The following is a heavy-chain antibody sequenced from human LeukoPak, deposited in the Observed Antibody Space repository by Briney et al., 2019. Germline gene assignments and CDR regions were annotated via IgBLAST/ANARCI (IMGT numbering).Heavy chain of an antibody. D-gene: IGHD2-15*01. V-gene: IGHV3-23*01. CDR1: GFTFSSYS. CDR3: VVLVSATPGY. CDR2: SGRSGST. J-gene: IGHJ4*02. Sequence: PGGSLRLSCAASGFTFSSYSMSWVRQAPGKGLEWVSMSGRSGSTYYADSVKGRFTISRDSSKNTVYLQMNSLRADDTAVYYCVVLVSATPGYWGQGTLVTVSS.